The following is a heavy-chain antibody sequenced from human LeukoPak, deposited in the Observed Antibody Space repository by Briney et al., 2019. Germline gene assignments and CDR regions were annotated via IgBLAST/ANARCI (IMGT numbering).Heavy chain of an antibody. J-gene: IGHJ4*02. Sequence: GSLRLSCAASGFTFSSYAMSWIHQPPGKGLEWIGGISSSGATHYHPSMKSRVTMSIDTSKMQFSLNLRSVTVADTAIYFCARDRSLVQGPFDYWGQGTLVAVSS. V-gene: IGHV4-39*07. CDR2: ISSSGAT. CDR3: ARDRSLVQGPFDY. CDR1: GFTFSSYA. D-gene: IGHD3-16*01.